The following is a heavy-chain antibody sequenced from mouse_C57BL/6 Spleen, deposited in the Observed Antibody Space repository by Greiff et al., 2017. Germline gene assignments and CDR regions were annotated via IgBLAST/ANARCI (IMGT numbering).Heavy chain of an antibody. Sequence: QVQLQQSGAELVRPGSSVKLSCKASGYTFTSYWMDWVKQRPGQGLEWIGNIYPSDSETHYNQKFKDKATLTVDKSSSTAYMQLSSLTSEDSAVYYCATLYGSSWVAYWGQGTLVTVSA. CDR1: GYTFTSYW. V-gene: IGHV1-61*01. CDR3: ATLYGSSWVAY. D-gene: IGHD1-1*01. J-gene: IGHJ3*01. CDR2: IYPSDSET.